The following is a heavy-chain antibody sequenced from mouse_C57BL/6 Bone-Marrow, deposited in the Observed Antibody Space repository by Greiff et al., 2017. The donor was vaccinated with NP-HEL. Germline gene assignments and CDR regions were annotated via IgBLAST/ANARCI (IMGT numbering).Heavy chain of an antibody. D-gene: IGHD1-1*01. V-gene: IGHV3-6*01. Sequence: ESGPGLVKPSQSLSLTCSVTGYSITSGYYWNWIRQFPGNKLEWMGYISYDGSNNYKPSLKNRISITRDTSKNQFFLKLNSVTTEDTATYYCARDRGDTTVVASFDYWGQGTTLTVSS. CDR3: ARDRGDTTVVASFDY. J-gene: IGHJ2*01. CDR2: ISYDGSN. CDR1: GYSITSGYY.